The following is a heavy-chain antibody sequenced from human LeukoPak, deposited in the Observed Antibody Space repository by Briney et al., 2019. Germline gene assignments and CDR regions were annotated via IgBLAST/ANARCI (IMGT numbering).Heavy chain of an antibody. V-gene: IGHV1-18*01. Sequence: GASVKVSCKASGYTFTSYGISWVRQAPGQGLEWMGWISAYNGNTNYAQKLQGRVTMTTDTSTSTAYMELRSLRSDDTAVYYCARDSRRDSSGWSNWFDPWGQGTLVTVSS. CDR3: ARDSRRDSSGWSNWFDP. J-gene: IGHJ5*02. CDR2: ISAYNGNT. D-gene: IGHD6-19*01. CDR1: GYTFTSYG.